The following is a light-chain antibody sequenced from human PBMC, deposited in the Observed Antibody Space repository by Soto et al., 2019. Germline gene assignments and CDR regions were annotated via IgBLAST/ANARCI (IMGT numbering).Light chain of an antibody. Sequence: EVVVTQSPDTLSLSPGETATLSCRASQSITSSVAWYQHKAGQSPRLVVYSGYKRAPGIPARFSGSGSGTDFTLTISSLESDDSEVYYCQHRYSWLRAFGPGTKADIK. J-gene: IGKJ1*01. CDR3: QHRYSWLRA. CDR1: QSITSS. CDR2: SGY. V-gene: IGKV3-11*01.